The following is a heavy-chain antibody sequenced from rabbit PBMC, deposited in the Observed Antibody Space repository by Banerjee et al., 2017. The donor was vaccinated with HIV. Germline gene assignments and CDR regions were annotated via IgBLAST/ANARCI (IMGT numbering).Heavy chain of an antibody. CDR3: VRGDSYADYGDYFNL. D-gene: IGHD2-1*01. Sequence: QEQLVESGGGLVQPGGSLKLSCKASGFSLSSYAMSWVRQAPGKGLEWIGYIDPVFGSTYYASWVKGRFTISSHNAQNTLYLQLNSLTAADTATYFCVRGDSYADYGDYFNLWGPGTLVTVS. J-gene: IGHJ4*01. V-gene: IGHV1S47*01. CDR1: GFSLSSYA. CDR2: IDPVFGST.